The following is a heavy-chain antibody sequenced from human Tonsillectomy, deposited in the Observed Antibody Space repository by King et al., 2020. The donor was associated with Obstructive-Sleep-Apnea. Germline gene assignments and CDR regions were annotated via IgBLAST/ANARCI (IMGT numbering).Heavy chain of an antibody. CDR2: IYYSGST. V-gene: IGHV4-59*01. CDR1: GGSISSYY. D-gene: IGHD2-15*01. J-gene: IGHJ4*02. CDR3: ARSHPRGFCSGGSCYDYFDY. Sequence: VQLQESGPGLVKPSETLSLTCTVSGGSISSYYWSWIRQPPGKGLEWIGYIYYSGSTNYNPSLKSRVTISVETSKNPFSLELSSVTAADTAVYYCARSHPRGFCSGGSCYDYFDYWGQGTLVTVSS.